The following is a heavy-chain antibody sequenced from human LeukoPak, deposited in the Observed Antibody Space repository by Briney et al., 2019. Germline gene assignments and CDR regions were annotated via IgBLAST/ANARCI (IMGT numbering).Heavy chain of an antibody. CDR1: GGSISSYY. V-gene: IGHV4-4*07. D-gene: IGHD3-3*01. Sequence: SETLSLTCTVSGGSISSYYWSWIRQPAGKGLEWIGRIYTSGSTNYNPSLKSRVTMSVDTSKNQFSLKLSSVTAADTAVYYCARDSGEKTYYDFWSGYYTEYWGQGTLVTVSS. CDR3: ARDSGEKTYYDFWSGYYTEY. J-gene: IGHJ4*02. CDR2: IYTSGST.